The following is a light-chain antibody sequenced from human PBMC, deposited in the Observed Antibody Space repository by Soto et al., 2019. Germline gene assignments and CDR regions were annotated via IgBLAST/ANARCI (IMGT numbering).Light chain of an antibody. CDR3: QQYNSYWT. CDR1: QSISSW. V-gene: IGKV1-5*03. J-gene: IGKJ1*01. Sequence: DINVIQSPSILPASVGDRVTITCRASQSISSWLAWYQQKPGKAPKLLIYKASSLQIGVPSRFSGSGSGTEFTLTSSSLQPDEFATYYCQQYNSYWTFGQGTMVDIK. CDR2: KAS.